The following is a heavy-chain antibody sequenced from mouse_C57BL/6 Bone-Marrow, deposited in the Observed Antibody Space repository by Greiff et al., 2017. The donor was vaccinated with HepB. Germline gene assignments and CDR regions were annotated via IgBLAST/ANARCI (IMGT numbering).Heavy chain of an antibody. CDR2: IDPSDSYT. J-gene: IGHJ4*01. CDR3: ARGTTMVTMRTFYYAMDY. CDR1: GYTFTSYW. D-gene: IGHD2-2*01. V-gene: IGHV1-69*01. Sequence: VQLQQPGAELVMPGASVKLSCKASGYTFTSYWMHWVKQRPGQGLEWIGEIDPSDSYTNYNQKFKGKSTLTVDKSSSTAYMQLSSLTSEDSAVYYCARGTTMVTMRTFYYAMDYWGQGTSVTVSS.